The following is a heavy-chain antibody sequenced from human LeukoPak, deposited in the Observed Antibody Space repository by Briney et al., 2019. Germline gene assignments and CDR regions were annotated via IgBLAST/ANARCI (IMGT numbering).Heavy chain of an antibody. CDR1: GSIFTSYW. Sequence: GAPLQISSEGSGSIFTSYWIGWGRPLRGKRLEWMGIIYPGDSDTRYSPSFKSQVTISADKSISTASLKWSSLKASDTAMYYCASRVITADVFDVWGLGTVVTVSS. CDR3: ASRVITADVFDV. D-gene: IGHD1-14*01. CDR2: IYPGDSDT. J-gene: IGHJ3*01. V-gene: IGHV5-51*01.